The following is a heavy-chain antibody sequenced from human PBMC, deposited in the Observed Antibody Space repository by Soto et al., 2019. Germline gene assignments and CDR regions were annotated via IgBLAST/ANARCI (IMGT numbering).Heavy chain of an antibody. J-gene: IGHJ6*02. D-gene: IGHD6-13*01. V-gene: IGHV1-69*02. CDR3: ARDSSTPPSSSSGMDV. Sequence: SVKVSCKASGGTFSSYTISWVRQAPGQGLEWMGRIIPILGIANYAQKFQGRVTMTADKSTSTAYMELSSLRSEDTAVYYCARDSSTPPSSSSGMDVWGQGTTVPVSS. CDR2: IIPILGIA. CDR1: GGTFSSYT.